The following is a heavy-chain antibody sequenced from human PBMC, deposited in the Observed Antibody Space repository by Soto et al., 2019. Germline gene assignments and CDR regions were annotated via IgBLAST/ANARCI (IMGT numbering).Heavy chain of an antibody. D-gene: IGHD2-15*01. Sequence: PSETLSLTCTVSGGSISSSSYYWGWIRQPPGKGLEWIGSIFYSASTYYNPSLKSRVTISVDTSKNQFSLKLSSVTAADTAVYYCARHLTYCSAGSCYSDFPYYGMDVWGQGTTVTVSS. V-gene: IGHV4-39*01. J-gene: IGHJ6*02. CDR3: ARHLTYCSAGSCYSDFPYYGMDV. CDR2: IFYSAST. CDR1: GGSISSSSYY.